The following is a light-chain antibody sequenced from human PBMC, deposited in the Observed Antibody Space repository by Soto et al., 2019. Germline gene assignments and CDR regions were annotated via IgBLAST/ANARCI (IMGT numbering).Light chain of an antibody. CDR3: SSYTSSDTLVV. CDR1: ISDVDGYNY. CDR2: DIS. Sequence: QSVLTQPASVSGSPGQSITISCTGTISDVDGYNYVSWYQQHPGKAPKLMIYDISNRPSGVSNRFSGSKSGDTASLTISGLQAEDEADYYCSSYTSSDTLVVFGGGTQLTVL. J-gene: IGLJ2*01. V-gene: IGLV2-14*01.